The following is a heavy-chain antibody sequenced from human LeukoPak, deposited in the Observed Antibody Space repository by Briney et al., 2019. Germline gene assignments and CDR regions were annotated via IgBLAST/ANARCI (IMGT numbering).Heavy chain of an antibody. D-gene: IGHD2-2*01. J-gene: IGHJ5*02. CDR3: ARDSVDIVVVPAAINWFDP. CDR1: GGTFSSYA. CDR2: IIPIFGTA. V-gene: IGHV1-69*13. Sequence: GASVKLSCKASGGTFSSYAISWVRQASGQGLEWMGGIIPIFGTANYAQKFQGRVTITADESTSTAYMELSSLRSEDTAVYYCARDSVDIVVVPAAINWFDPWGQGTLVTVSS.